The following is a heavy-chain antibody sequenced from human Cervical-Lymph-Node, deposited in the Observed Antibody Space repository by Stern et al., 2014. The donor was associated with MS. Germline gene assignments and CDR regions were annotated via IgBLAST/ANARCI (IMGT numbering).Heavy chain of an antibody. CDR2: INHSGST. D-gene: IGHD4-23*01. Sequence: QVQLQQWGAGLLKPSETLSLTCAVYGGSFSGYYWSWIRQPPGKGLEWIGEINHSGSTTYNPPLKSRVTISVDTSKNQFSLKLSSVTAADTAVYYCARGPLRWYDYWGQGTLVTVSS. V-gene: IGHV4-34*01. CDR1: GGSFSGYY. J-gene: IGHJ4*02. CDR3: ARGPLRWYDY.